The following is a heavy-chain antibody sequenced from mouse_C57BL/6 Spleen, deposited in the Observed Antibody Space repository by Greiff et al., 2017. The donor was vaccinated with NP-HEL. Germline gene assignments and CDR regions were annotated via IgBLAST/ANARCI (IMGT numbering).Heavy chain of an antibody. Sequence: QVQLQQPGAELVMPGASVKLSCKASGYTFTSYWMHWVKQRPGQGLEWIGEIDPSDSYTNYNQKFKGKSTLTVDKSSSTAYMQLSSLTSEDSAVYYCARSGGLRRGYFGCWGQGTTLTVSS. J-gene: IGHJ2*01. CDR3: ARSGGLRRGYFGC. CDR1: GYTFTSYW. V-gene: IGHV1-69*01. D-gene: IGHD2-4*01. CDR2: IDPSDSYT.